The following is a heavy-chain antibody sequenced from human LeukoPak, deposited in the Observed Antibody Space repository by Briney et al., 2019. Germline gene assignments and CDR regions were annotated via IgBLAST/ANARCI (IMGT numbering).Heavy chain of an antibody. CDR2: IYTSGTT. D-gene: IGHD1-1*01. V-gene: IGHV4-4*07. CDR3: ARGGSTGTNLNWVDP. Sequence: PSETLSLTCTVSGGSISSYYWSWIRQPAGKGLEWIGRIYTSGTTNYNPSLMSRVTMSVDTSKSQFSLKLTSVTAADTAVYYCARGGSTGTNLNWVDPWGQGTLVTVSS. J-gene: IGHJ5*02. CDR1: GGSISSYY.